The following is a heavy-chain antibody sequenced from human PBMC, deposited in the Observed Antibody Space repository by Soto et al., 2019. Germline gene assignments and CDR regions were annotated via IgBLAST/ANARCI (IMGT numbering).Heavy chain of an antibody. D-gene: IGHD3-22*01. CDR3: AGLKYFHSSDLLH. Sequence: PSETLSLTCTVSGGSISSSSYYWGWIRQPPGKGLEWIGSIYYSGSTXXXXXXXXXXXXXXXXXKNQFSLKLSSVTAADTAVYYCAGLKYFHSSDLLHWGQGTRVS. CDR1: GGSISSSSYY. V-gene: IGHV4-39*01. J-gene: IGHJ4*02. CDR2: IYYSGST.